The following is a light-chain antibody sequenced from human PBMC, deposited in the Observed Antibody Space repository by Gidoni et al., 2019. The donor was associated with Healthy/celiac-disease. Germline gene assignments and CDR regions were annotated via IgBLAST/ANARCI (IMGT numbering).Light chain of an antibody. V-gene: IGKV3-11*01. Sequence: DIVLTQSPATLSLSPGERANLSCRASQSVSSYLAWYQQKPGDAPRLLIYDASNRATVIPARFSGSGSVTDFTLTISSLATEDFAVYYCQQRSNWPPFTCGPGTKVDIK. CDR1: QSVSSY. CDR3: QQRSNWPPFT. J-gene: IGKJ3*01. CDR2: DAS.